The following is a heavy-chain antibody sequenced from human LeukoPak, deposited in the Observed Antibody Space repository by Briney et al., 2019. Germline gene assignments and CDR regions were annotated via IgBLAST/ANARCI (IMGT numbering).Heavy chain of an antibody. J-gene: IGHJ4*02. V-gene: IGHV3-30*02. D-gene: IGHD3-10*01. Sequence: GGSLRLSCAAPGFTFSSYGMHWVRQAPGKGLEWVAFIRYDGSNKYYADSVKGRFTISRDNSKNTLYLQMNSLRPEDTAVYYCAKDSKRWKTYYYEAGSYYFDYWGQGTRITVSS. CDR1: GFTFSSYG. CDR2: IRYDGSNK. CDR3: AKDSKRWKTYYYEAGSYYFDY.